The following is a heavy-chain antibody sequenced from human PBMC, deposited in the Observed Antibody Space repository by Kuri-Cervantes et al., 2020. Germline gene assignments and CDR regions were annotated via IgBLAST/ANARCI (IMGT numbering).Heavy chain of an antibody. J-gene: IGHJ4*02. CDR1: GYTFGSYG. CDR2: ISVYNGNT. D-gene: IGHD6-19*01. Sequence: ASVKVSCKASGYTFGSYGFTWVRQAPGQGLEWMGWISVYNGNTNYAQKLQGRVTMTTDTSTSTAYMELRSLRSDDTAVYYCARVYGPYSSGWPDYWGQGTLVTVSS. V-gene: IGHV1-18*01. CDR3: ARVYGPYSSGWPDY.